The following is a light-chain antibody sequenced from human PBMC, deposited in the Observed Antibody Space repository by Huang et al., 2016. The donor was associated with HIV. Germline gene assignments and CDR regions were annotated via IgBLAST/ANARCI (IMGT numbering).Light chain of an antibody. CDR3: QQYYSIPWT. J-gene: IGKJ1*01. Sequence: DIQMTQSPSSLSVSVGDRVTIICRASQGIRNSLAWYHQKPGKAPKLLLYGASRLESGVSSRFSGSGSGTDYTLTISSLHSEDSATYYCQQYYSIPWTFGQGTKVEIK. CDR2: GAS. V-gene: IGKV1-NL1*01. CDR1: QGIRNS.